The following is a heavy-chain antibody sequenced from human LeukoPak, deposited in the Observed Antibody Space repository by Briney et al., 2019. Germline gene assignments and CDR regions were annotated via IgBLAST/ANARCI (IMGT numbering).Heavy chain of an antibody. Sequence: SETLSLTCTVSGGSISSYYWSWIRQPPGKGLEWIGYIYYSGSTNYNPSLKSRVTISVDTSKNQFSLKLSSVTAADTAVYYCARDPGYYDFWSGYGHRSDNPTAWFDPWGQGTLVTVSS. V-gene: IGHV4-59*01. D-gene: IGHD3-3*01. J-gene: IGHJ5*02. CDR1: GGSISSYY. CDR3: ARDPGYYDFWSGYGHRSDNPTAWFDP. CDR2: IYYSGST.